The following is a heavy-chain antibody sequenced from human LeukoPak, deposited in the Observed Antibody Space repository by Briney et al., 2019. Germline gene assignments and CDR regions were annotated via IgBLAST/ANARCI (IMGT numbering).Heavy chain of an antibody. CDR1: GFTFSSYW. J-gene: IGHJ4*02. CDR3: ARLSSGWYGDFDY. V-gene: IGHV3-7*03. CDR2: IKQDGSEK. D-gene: IGHD6-19*01. Sequence: GALRLSCAASGFTFSSYWMSWVRQAPGKELEWVANIKQDGSEKYYVDSVKGRFTISRDNAQNSLHLQMNSLRAEDTAVYYCARLSSGWYGDFDYWGQGTLVTVSS.